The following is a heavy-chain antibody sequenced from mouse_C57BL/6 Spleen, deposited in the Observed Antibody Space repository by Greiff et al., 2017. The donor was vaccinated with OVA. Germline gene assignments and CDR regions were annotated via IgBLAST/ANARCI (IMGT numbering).Heavy chain of an antibody. J-gene: IGHJ3*01. Sequence: EVKLQESGPELVKPGASVKISCKASGYSFTGYYMNWVKQSPEKSLEWIGELNPSTGGTTYNQKFKAKATLTVDKSSSTAYMQLKSLTSEDSAVYYCARSTTSSEAWFAYWGQGTLVTVSA. D-gene: IGHD1-1*01. V-gene: IGHV1-42*01. CDR3: ARSTTSSEAWFAY. CDR1: GYSFTGYY. CDR2: LNPSTGGT.